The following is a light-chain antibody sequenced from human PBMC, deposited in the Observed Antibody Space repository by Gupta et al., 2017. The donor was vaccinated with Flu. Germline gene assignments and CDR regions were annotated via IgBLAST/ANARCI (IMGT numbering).Light chain of an antibody. J-gene: IGKJ4*01. CDR2: GVS. CDR1: QSVSRGS. Sequence: ERATPSCRASQSVSRGSLAWYQQRPGQAPRLIIHGVSSRATGIPDRFSGSGSGTDFTLTISSLEPEDFAIYFCQQYERSPLTFGGGTKVEIK. V-gene: IGKV3-20*01. CDR3: QQYERSPLT.